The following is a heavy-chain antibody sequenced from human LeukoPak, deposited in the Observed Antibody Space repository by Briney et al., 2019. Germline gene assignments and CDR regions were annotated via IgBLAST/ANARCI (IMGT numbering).Heavy chain of an antibody. V-gene: IGHV5-10-1*01. CDR1: GYSFTSYW. Sequence: GESLRISCKGSGYSFTSYWISWVGQMPGKGLEWMGRIDPSDSYTNYSPSFQCHVTISADKSISTAHLQWSSLKASDTAMYYCARLGMIAATNYFDYWGQGTLVTVSS. CDR3: ARLGMIAATNYFDY. CDR2: IDPSDSYT. J-gene: IGHJ4*02. D-gene: IGHD2-15*01.